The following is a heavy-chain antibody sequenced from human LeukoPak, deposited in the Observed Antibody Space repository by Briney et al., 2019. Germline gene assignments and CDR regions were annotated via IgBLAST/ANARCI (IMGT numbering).Heavy chain of an antibody. J-gene: IGHJ4*02. Sequence: GGSLRLSCAASGFTFSSYALSWFRQAPGKGLEWVSSLSGSGYNTYYADSVKGRSTISRDNSKNTVYLQMNSLRAEDTAVYYCAKDPYGTRYFDYWGQGTLVTVSS. CDR1: GFTFSSYA. CDR2: LSGSGYNT. D-gene: IGHD2-2*01. CDR3: AKDPYGTRYFDY. V-gene: IGHV3-23*01.